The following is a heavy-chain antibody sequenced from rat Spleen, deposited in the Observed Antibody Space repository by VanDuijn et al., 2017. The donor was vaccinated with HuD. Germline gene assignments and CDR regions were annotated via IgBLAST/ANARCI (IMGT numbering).Heavy chain of an antibody. CDR2: ITHIGDGT. V-gene: IGHV5-31*01. CDR1: GFTFSSYW. D-gene: IGHD4-4*01. CDR3: TRWGC. J-gene: IGHJ2*01. Sequence: EVQLVESGGGLVQPGRSLKLSCVASGFTFSSYWMYWIRQAPGKGLEWIASITHIGDGTYYADSVKGRFTISKDNAKRTLYLQMNSLRSEDTATYYCTRWGCWGQGVKVTVSS.